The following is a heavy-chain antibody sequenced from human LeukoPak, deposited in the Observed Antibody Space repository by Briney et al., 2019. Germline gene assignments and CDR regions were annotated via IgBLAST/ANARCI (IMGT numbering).Heavy chain of an antibody. Sequence: PSETLSLTCTVSGGSISSSSYYWGWIRQPPGKGLEWIGGIYYSGSTYYNPSLKSRVTISVDTSKNQFSLKLSSVTAADTAVYYCARRYDFWSGYPYGMDVWGQGTTVTVSS. CDR3: ARRYDFWSGYPYGMDV. CDR1: GGSISSSSYY. V-gene: IGHV4-39*01. D-gene: IGHD3-3*01. J-gene: IGHJ6*02. CDR2: IYYSGST.